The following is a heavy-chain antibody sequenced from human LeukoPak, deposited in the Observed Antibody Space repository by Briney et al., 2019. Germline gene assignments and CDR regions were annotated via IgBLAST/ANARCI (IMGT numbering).Heavy chain of an antibody. D-gene: IGHD3-22*01. CDR2: INHSGST. V-gene: IGHV4-34*01. J-gene: IGHJ4*02. CDR1: GGPFSGYY. CDR3: XXXXXTXYYYDSPLMPDY. Sequence: SETLSLTCAVYGGPFSGYYWSWIRQPPGKGLEWIGEINHSGSTNYNPSPKSRVTISVDTSKNQFSLKLSSVTAADTAVYYCXXXXXTXYYYDSPLMPDYWGQGTLVTVSS.